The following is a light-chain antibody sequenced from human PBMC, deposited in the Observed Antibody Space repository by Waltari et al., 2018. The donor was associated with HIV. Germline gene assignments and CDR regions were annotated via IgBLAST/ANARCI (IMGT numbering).Light chain of an antibody. CDR1: GSDVGASDY. Sequence: QSALTQPASVSGSPGQSITISCTGTGSDVGASDYVSWYQQHPGKAPKLMISEVTNRPAGVSNRFSGSKSGNTASLTISGLQAEDEADYYCSSYSSSSTWIFGGGTKLTVL. J-gene: IGLJ2*01. CDR2: EVT. CDR3: SSYSSSSTWI. V-gene: IGLV2-14*01.